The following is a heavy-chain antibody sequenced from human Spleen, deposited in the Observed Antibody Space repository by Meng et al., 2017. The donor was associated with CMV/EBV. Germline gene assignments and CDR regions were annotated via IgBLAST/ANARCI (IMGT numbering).Heavy chain of an antibody. D-gene: IGHD3-3*01. CDR1: GFTFNDYY. CDR3: AKRPGSGYYSKYYFDY. J-gene: IGHJ4*02. Sequence: GGSLRLSCAASGFTFNDYYMSWIRQAPGKGLEWVSAISTGGGSTYYADSVKGRFTISRDNSKNTLYLQLNSLRAEDTAVYYCAKRPGSGYYSKYYFDYWGQGALVTVSS. V-gene: IGHV3-23*01. CDR2: ISTGGGST.